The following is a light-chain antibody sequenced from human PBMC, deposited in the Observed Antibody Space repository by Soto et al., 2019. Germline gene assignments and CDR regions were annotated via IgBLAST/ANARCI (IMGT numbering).Light chain of an antibody. V-gene: IGKV1-17*01. J-gene: IGKJ1*01. Sequence: DLQMTQSPSSLSASVGDRVTITCRASQRISNWLAWYQQKPGKAPKLLIYAASTSQSGVPSRFSGSGSGTEFTLTISSLQPEDVATYYCLQHHSYPQTFGQGTKVDI. CDR2: AAS. CDR3: LQHHSYPQT. CDR1: QRISNW.